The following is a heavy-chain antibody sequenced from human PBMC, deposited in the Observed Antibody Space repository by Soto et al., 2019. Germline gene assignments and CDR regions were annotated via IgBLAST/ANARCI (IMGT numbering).Heavy chain of an antibody. Sequence: VGSLRLSCAASGFNFSSYAMHWVRQAPGKGLEWVAVISYDGGKKYYADSVKGRFTISRDNSQNTLYVEMTSLSAEDTAVYYCAREGQPAAGTTPHNWGQGALVTVSS. CDR2: ISYDGGKK. V-gene: IGHV3-30*04. J-gene: IGHJ4*02. CDR3: AREGQPAAGTTPHN. CDR1: GFNFSSYA. D-gene: IGHD6-13*01.